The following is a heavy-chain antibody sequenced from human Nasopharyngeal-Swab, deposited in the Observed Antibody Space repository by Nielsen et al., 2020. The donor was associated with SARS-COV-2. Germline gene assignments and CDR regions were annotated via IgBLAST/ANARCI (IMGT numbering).Heavy chain of an antibody. CDR1: GYTFTSYG. CDR3: ARDSRIAAAGIRYYYGMDV. Sequence: ASVKVSCQASGYTFTSYGISWVRQAPGQGLEWMGWISAYNGNTNYAQKLQGRVTMTTDTSTSTAYMELRSLRSDDTAVYYCARDSRIAAAGIRYYYGMDVWGQGTTVTVSS. J-gene: IGHJ6*02. D-gene: IGHD6-13*01. V-gene: IGHV1-18*01. CDR2: ISAYNGNT.